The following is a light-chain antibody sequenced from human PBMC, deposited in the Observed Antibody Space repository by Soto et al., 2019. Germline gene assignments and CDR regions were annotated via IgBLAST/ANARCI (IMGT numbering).Light chain of an antibody. CDR1: QSISSY. Sequence: DIQMTQSPSSLSASVGDRVTITCRASQSISSYLNWYQQKPGKAPKLLIYAASSLQRGVPSRFSGSGSGTDFSLTISSLQHEDFATYYCQQSYSTPYTFGQGTKLAIK. CDR2: AAS. J-gene: IGKJ2*01. CDR3: QQSYSTPYT. V-gene: IGKV1-39*01.